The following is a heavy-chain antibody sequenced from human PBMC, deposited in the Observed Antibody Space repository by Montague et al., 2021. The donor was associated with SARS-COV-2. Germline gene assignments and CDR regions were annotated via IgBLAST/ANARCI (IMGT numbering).Heavy chain of an antibody. V-gene: IGHV4-59*01. D-gene: IGHD6-19*01. CDR3: AGGSGWMGNAFDI. CDR1: GGSISSYY. Sequence: SETLSLTCTVSGGSISSYYWSCFLQPPARRLEWIGYIYYSGSTNYNPSLKSRVTISADTSKNQFSLLLSSVTAADTAVYYCAGGSGWMGNAFDIWGQGTMVTVSS. CDR2: IYYSGST. J-gene: IGHJ3*02.